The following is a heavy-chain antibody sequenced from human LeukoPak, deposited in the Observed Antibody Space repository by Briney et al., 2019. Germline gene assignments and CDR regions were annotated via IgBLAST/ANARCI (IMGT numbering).Heavy chain of an antibody. CDR1: GGSFSGYY. CDR2: INHSGST. Sequence: PSETLSLTCAVYGGSFSGYYWSWIRQPPGKGLEWIGEINHSGSTNYNPSLKSRVTISADTSKNQFSLKLSSVTAADTAVYYCARLANWGFGGDYWGQGTLVTVSS. D-gene: IGHD7-27*01. V-gene: IGHV4-34*01. J-gene: IGHJ4*02. CDR3: ARLANWGFGGDY.